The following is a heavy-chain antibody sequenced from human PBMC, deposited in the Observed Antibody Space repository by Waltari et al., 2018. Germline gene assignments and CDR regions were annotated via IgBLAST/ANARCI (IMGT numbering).Heavy chain of an antibody. J-gene: IGHJ4*02. CDR3: ARRLRRYYDSSGYSYYFDY. CDR2: INHSVST. CDR1: GGSFSGYY. V-gene: IGHV4-34*01. D-gene: IGHD3-22*01. Sequence: QVQLQQWGAGLLKPSETLSLTCAVYGGSFSGYYWSWIRQPPGKGLEWIVEINHSVSTSYNPSLKSRVTISVDTSKNQFSLKLSSVTAADTAVYYCARRLRRYYDSSGYSYYFDYWGQGTLVTVSS.